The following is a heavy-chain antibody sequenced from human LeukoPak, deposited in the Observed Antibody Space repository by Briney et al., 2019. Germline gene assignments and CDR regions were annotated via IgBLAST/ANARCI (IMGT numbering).Heavy chain of an antibody. CDR3: AKRGGAGSWSGYYRGEDYYYMDV. CDR1: GFTFSKYT. CDR2: ISSSSTYI. J-gene: IGHJ6*03. V-gene: IGHV3-21*01. D-gene: IGHD3-3*01. Sequence: GGSLRLSCAASGFTFSKYTMNWVRQAPGKGLEWVSSISSSSTYIYYADSVKGRFTISRDNAKNSLYLQMNSLRAEDTAVYYCAKRGGAGSWSGYYRGEDYYYMDVWGKGTTVTVSS.